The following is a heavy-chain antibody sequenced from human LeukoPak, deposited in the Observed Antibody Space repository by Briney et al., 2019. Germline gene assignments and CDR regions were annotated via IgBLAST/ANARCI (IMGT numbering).Heavy chain of an antibody. Sequence: PGRSLRLSCAASGFTFSSYGMHWVRQAPGKGLEWVSAISGSGGTTYYADSVKGRLTISRDNSKNTLFLQMNSLRAEDTAVYYCAKHYYDFWSGSYYVDAWGKGTTVTVSS. V-gene: IGHV3-23*01. D-gene: IGHD3-3*01. CDR2: ISGSGGTT. J-gene: IGHJ6*04. CDR3: AKHYYDFWSGSYYVDA. CDR1: GFTFSSYG.